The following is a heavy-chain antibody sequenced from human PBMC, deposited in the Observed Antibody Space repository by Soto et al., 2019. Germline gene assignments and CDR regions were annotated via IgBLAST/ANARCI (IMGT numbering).Heavy chain of an antibody. CDR2: ISFDATNT. D-gene: IGHD6-13*01. CDR3: ARGSRKDSWYPLDV. V-gene: IGHV3-30-3*01. CDR1: GFTFNKYT. Sequence: QVQLVESGGDMVQPERSLRLSCAASGFTFNKYTIHWVRQAPGKGLEWVALISFDATNTYYADSVKGRFTVSRDNSQNMLFLQMNSLGPEDTAVYYCARGSRKDSWYPLDVWGQGTTVTVSS. J-gene: IGHJ6*02.